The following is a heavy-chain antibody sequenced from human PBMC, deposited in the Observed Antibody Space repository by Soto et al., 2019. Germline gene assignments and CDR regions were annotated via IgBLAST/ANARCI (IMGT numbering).Heavy chain of an antibody. J-gene: IGHJ6*02. V-gene: IGHV4-30-4*01. D-gene: IGHD3-3*01. CDR3: ARGGDFWGGGGGYYYGMDV. Sequence: QVQLQESGPGLVKPSQTLSLTCTVSGGSISSGDYYWSWIRQPPGKGLEWIGYIYYSGSTYYNPSLKSRVTISVDTSKNQFSLKLGFGAAADTAVYYCARGGDFWGGGGGYYYGMDVWGQGTTVTVSS. CDR2: IYYSGST. CDR1: GGSISSGDYY.